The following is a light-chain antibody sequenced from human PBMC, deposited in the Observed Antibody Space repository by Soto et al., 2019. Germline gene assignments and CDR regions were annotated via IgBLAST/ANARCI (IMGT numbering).Light chain of an antibody. V-gene: IGKV3-15*01. Sequence: EIVMTQSPATLSVSPGERATLSCRASQSVSSNLAWYQQKPGQDPRLLIYGASTRATGIPARFGGGGSGPEFTLTISSLQSEDFAVYYCQQYNNWPWTFGQGTKVEIK. CDR3: QQYNNWPWT. CDR2: GAS. CDR1: QSVSSN. J-gene: IGKJ1*01.